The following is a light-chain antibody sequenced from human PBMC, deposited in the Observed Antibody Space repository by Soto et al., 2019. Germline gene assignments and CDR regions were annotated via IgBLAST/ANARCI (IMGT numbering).Light chain of an antibody. CDR1: QSISSW. V-gene: IGKV1-5*01. CDR3: QQYNSYSPTT. CDR2: DAS. Sequence: DIQMTQSPSTLSASVGDRVTITCRASQSISSWLAWYQQKPGKAPKLLIYDASSLESGVPSRFSGSESGTEFTLTISSLQPDDFATYYCQQYNSYSPTTFGQGTKVDIK. J-gene: IGKJ1*01.